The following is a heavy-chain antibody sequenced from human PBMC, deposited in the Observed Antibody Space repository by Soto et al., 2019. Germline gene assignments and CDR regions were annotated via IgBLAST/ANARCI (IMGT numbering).Heavy chain of an antibody. CDR1: GDSLSTYY. CDR3: ARESVSGTYRFDS. J-gene: IGHJ4*02. D-gene: IGHD3-16*02. V-gene: IGHV4-4*07. Sequence: KTLETLSLTCTVSGDSLSTYYWSWIRQPAGERLEWIGRIHDTGRTNYNPSLKSRVTMSVDTSKNQFSLRVNPVTAADTAVYYCARESVSGTYRFDSWGQGTLVTVSS. CDR2: IHDTGRT.